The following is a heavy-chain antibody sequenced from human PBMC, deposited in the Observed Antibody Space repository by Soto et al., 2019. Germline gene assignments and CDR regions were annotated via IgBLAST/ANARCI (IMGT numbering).Heavy chain of an antibody. CDR1: GFKFSNYA. D-gene: IGHD6-6*01. Sequence: GGYLRLSCAASGFKFSNYAMSWVRQAPGKGLEWVSLISATGGGTYYADSVKGRFTISRDNSKKTVYLEMNSLRVEDTAVYHCAKSPSRAPYGMDVWGQGTTGTVSS. CDR3: AKSPSRAPYGMDV. V-gene: IGHV3-23*01. CDR2: ISATGGGT. J-gene: IGHJ6*02.